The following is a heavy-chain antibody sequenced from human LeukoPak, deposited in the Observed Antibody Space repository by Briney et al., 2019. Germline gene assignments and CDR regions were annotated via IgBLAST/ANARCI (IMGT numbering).Heavy chain of an antibody. CDR1: GGSISSGGYY. CDR3: ARQYGIVGATTNAFDI. Sequence: SETLSLTCTVSGGSISSGGYYWSWIRQPPGKGLEWIGYIYHSGSTYYNPSLKSRVTISVDTSKNQFSLKLSSVTAADTAVYYCARQYGIVGATTNAFDIWGQGTMVTVSS. D-gene: IGHD1-26*01. J-gene: IGHJ3*02. CDR2: IYHSGST. V-gene: IGHV4-30-2*01.